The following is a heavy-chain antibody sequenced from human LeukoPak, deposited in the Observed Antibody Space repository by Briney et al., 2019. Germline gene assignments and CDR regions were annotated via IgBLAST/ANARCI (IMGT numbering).Heavy chain of an antibody. Sequence: GGSLRLSCAASGFTFSSYSMNWVRQAPGKGLEWVSSISSSSSYIYYADSVKGRFTISRDNAKNSLYLQMNSLRAEDTAVYYCARDPSIVVVVAEFDYWGQGTLVTVSS. V-gene: IGHV3-21*01. D-gene: IGHD2-15*01. CDR2: ISSSSSYI. CDR1: GFTFSSYS. J-gene: IGHJ4*02. CDR3: ARDPSIVVVVAEFDY.